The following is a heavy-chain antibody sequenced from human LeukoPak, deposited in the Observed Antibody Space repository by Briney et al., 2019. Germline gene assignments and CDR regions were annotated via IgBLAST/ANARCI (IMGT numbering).Heavy chain of an antibody. CDR3: ARGHIAESYYYYYYMDV. CDR2: INPNSGGT. CDR1: GYTFTGYY. J-gene: IGHJ6*03. V-gene: IGHV1-2*02. D-gene: IGHD6-13*01. Sequence: ASVKVSCKASGYTFTGYYMHWVRQAPGQGLEWMGWINPNSGGTNYAQKFQGRVTMTRDTSISTAYMELSRLRSDDTAVYYCARGHIAESYYYYYYMDVWGKGTTVTISS.